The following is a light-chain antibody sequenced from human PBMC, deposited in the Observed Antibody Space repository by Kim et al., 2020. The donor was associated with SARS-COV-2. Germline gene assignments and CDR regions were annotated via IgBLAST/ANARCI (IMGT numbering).Light chain of an antibody. Sequence: DIQMTQSPSSVSASVGDRVTITCRASQGINNWLAWYQQKPGKAPNLLIYAASNLQSGVPSRFSGSGSGTDFTLTISDLQPEDIATYYCQQATSFPITFGQGTRLEIK. J-gene: IGKJ5*01. CDR2: AAS. CDR1: QGINNW. V-gene: IGKV1-12*01. CDR3: QQATSFPIT.